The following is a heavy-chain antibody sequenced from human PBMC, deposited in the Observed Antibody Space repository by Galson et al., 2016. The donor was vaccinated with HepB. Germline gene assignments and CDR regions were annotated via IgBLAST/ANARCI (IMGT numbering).Heavy chain of an antibody. CDR1: GFTFSDYY. CDR2: ISSSGSTI. Sequence: SLRLSCAASGFTFSDYYMSWIRQAPGKGLEWVSYISSSGSTIYYADSVKGRFTISRDNAKNSLYLQTNSLRDEDTAVYYCARDARASVHFYYYGMDVWGQGTTVTVSS. CDR3: ARDARASVHFYYYGMDV. J-gene: IGHJ6*02. V-gene: IGHV3-11*01. D-gene: IGHD3-10*01.